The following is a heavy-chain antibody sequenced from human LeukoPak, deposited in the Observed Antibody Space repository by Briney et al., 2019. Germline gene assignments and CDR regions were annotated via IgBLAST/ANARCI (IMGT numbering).Heavy chain of an antibody. CDR1: GYTFTGYY. V-gene: IGHV1-2*02. Sequence: GASVKVSCKASGYTFTGYYMHWVQQAPGQGLEWMGWINPNSGGTNYAQKFQGGVTMTRDTSISTAYMELSRLRSDDTAVYYCARAGRLLWFGELPFDYWGQGTLVTVSS. D-gene: IGHD3-10*01. CDR2: INPNSGGT. CDR3: ARAGRLLWFGELPFDY. J-gene: IGHJ4*02.